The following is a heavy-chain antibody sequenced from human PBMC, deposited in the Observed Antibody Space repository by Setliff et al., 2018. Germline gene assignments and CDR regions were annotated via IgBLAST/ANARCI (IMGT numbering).Heavy chain of an antibody. CDR1: GFTFSNHP. CDR2: ISYDGINN. V-gene: IGHV3-30*01. D-gene: IGHD3-3*01. Sequence: GGSLRLSCAASGFTFSNHPMHWVRQAPGKGLEWVAVISYDGINNYYADSVKGRFTISRDNSKNTLYLQMNSLRPEDTAVYYCAKVGLEFYNFRSGPHWFDHWGRGTQVTVSS. CDR3: AKVGLEFYNFRSGPHWFDH. J-gene: IGHJ5*02.